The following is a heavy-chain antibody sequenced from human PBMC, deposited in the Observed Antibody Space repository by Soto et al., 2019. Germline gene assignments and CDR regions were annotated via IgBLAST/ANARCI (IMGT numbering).Heavy chain of an antibody. D-gene: IGHD3-9*01. CDR3: ARGAVDHAFDI. CDR1: GFRFSDYW. J-gene: IGHJ3*02. V-gene: IGHV3-74*01. CDR2: VTSDGRDT. Sequence: EVQVVESGGDLVQPGGSLRLSCAASGFRFSDYWMHWVRQVPGKGLVWVSRVTSDGRDTIYADSVMGRFTVSRDNAKNTMVLQMNSLRSDDTAMYYCARGAVDHAFDIWGQGTMVTVSS.